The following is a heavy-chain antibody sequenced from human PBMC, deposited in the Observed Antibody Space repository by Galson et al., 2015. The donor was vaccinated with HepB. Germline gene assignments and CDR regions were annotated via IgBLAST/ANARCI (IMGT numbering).Heavy chain of an antibody. V-gene: IGHV3-49*03. Sequence: SLRLSCAASGFAFGDYPMSWFRQAPGKGLGWVGFTRSKAYGGTTEYAASVKGRFTISRDDSKSVAYLQMNSLKTEDTAVYYCSRGGYYDFWSDAFDIWGQGTMVTVSS. CDR3: SRGGYYDFWSDAFDI. D-gene: IGHD3-3*01. J-gene: IGHJ3*02. CDR1: GFAFGDYP. CDR2: TRSKAYGGTT.